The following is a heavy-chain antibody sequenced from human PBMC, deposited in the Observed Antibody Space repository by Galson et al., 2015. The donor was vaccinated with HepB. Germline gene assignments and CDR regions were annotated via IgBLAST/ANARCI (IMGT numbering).Heavy chain of an antibody. CDR1: GDSISSVGYY. CDR3: ARGPRGLRWFDP. J-gene: IGHJ5*02. CDR2: IHSSGTT. Sequence: LSLTCALSGDSISSVGYYWSWIRQYPGKGLEWIGYIHSSGTTYYNPSLKSRPAISVDTSKTQFSLNLSSVTAADTATYYCARGPRGLRWFDPWGQGTLVIVSS. V-gene: IGHV4-31*11. D-gene: IGHD4-17*01.